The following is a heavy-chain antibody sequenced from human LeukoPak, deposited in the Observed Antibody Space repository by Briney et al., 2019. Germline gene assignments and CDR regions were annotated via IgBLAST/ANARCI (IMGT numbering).Heavy chain of an antibody. CDR1: GFTFSSYG. D-gene: IGHD3-10*01. CDR2: ISYDGSNK. J-gene: IGHJ4*02. CDR3: AKMAFGELEDY. V-gene: IGHV3-30*18. Sequence: PGRSLRLSCAASGFTFSSYGMHWVRQAPGKGLEWVAVISYDGSNKYYADSVKGRFTISRDNSKNTLYLQMNSLRAEDTAVYYCAKMAFGELEDYWGQGTLVTVSS.